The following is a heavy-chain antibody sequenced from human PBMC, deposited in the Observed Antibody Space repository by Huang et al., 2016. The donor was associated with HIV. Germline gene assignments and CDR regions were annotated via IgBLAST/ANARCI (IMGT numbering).Heavy chain of an antibody. D-gene: IGHD6-13*01. Sequence: QVQLVESGGGVVQPGRSLRISCAASGFTFSSYGMHWVRQAPGKVLEWVAVISYDAKTKYYADSVKGRFSISRDNSKTTVYLQLNSLRLEDTAVYYCAKGGSAAAVIDFWGQGTLVTVSS. CDR3: AKGGSAAAVIDF. J-gene: IGHJ4*02. CDR2: ISYDAKTK. CDR1: GFTFSSYG. V-gene: IGHV3-30*18.